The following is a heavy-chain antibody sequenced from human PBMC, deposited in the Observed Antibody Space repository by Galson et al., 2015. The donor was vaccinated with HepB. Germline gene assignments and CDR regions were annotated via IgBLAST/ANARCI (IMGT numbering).Heavy chain of an antibody. Sequence: SLRLSCASSGFSFSNYAIHWDRQAPGKGLEWMAVISYDGSFRYYSDSVKGRFTVSRDPSRSILYLQMNSLRVDDTAVYYCAKGGPGRIGVTINRSLGFDPWGQGTLVIVSS. CDR3: AKGGPGRIGVTINRSLGFDP. J-gene: IGHJ5*02. CDR2: ISYDGSFR. CDR1: GFSFSNYA. D-gene: IGHD3-9*01. V-gene: IGHV3-30*18.